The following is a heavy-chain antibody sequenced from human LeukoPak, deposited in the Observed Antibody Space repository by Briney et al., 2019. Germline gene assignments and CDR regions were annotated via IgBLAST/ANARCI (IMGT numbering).Heavy chain of an antibody. J-gene: IGHJ4*02. V-gene: IGHV1-2*02. CDR1: GYTFTDYY. CDR3: AARGARGYSYGPTLYYFDY. CDR2: INPDTGDT. D-gene: IGHD5-18*01. Sequence: ASVKVSCKASGYTFTDYYIHWVRQAPGQGLEWMGWINPDTGDTNYAQNFQGRVTMTRDTSISTAYMELSRLRSDDTAVYYCAARGARGYSYGPTLYYFDYWGQGTLVTVSS.